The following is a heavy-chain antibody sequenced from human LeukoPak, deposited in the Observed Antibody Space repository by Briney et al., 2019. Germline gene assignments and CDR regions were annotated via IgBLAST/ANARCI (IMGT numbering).Heavy chain of an antibody. V-gene: IGHV3-43D*03. CDR1: GFTFDDYA. Sequence: GGSLRLSCAASGFTFDDYAMHWVRQAPGKGLEWVSLISWDGGSTYYADSVKGRFTISRDNSKNSLYLQMNSLRAEDTAVYYCARDYSTYYYGSSRGRYFDYWGQGTLVTVSS. J-gene: IGHJ4*02. CDR2: ISWDGGST. CDR3: ARDYSTYYYGSSRGRYFDY. D-gene: IGHD3-10*01.